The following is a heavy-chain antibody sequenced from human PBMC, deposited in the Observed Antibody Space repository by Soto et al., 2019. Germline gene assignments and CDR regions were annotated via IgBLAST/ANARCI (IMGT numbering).Heavy chain of an antibody. CDR1: GFTFSSYS. CDR3: ARDSSGWFDAFDI. CDR2: ISSSSSYI. J-gene: IGHJ3*02. V-gene: IGHV3-21*01. Sequence: GGSLRLSCAASGFTFSSYSMNWVRQAPGKGLEWVSSISSSSSYIYYADSVKGRFTISRDNAKNSLYLQMNSLRAEDTAVYYCARDSSGWFDAFDIWGQGTMVTISS. D-gene: IGHD6-19*01.